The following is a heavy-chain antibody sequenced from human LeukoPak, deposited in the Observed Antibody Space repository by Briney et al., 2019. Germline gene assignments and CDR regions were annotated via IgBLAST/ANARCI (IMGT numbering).Heavy chain of an antibody. CDR3: LKYLGGYSGFEQDY. J-gene: IGHJ4*02. V-gene: IGHV3-30*03. D-gene: IGHD5-12*01. Sequence: GGSLRLSCAASGFTFSSYSMHWVRQAPGKGLEWVAVISYDGSNKYYADSVKGRFTISRDNSKNTLYLQMNSLRAENTAVYYLLKYLGGYSGFEQDYWDRGTLVTVS. CDR1: GFTFSSYS. CDR2: ISYDGSNK.